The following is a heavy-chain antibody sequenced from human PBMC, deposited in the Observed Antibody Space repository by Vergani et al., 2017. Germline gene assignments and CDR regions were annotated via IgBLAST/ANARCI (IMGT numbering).Heavy chain of an antibody. CDR2: ISYDGSNK. D-gene: IGHD6-13*01. CDR1: GFTFRSYA. J-gene: IGHJ6*03. CDR3: ARDGCIAEADPYYYYYMDV. Sequence: QVQLVESGGDVVQPGRSLSLSCAASGFTFRSYALHWVRLPPGKGLEWVAVISYDGSNKYYSDSLKARFTISRDNSKNTLYLQMNSLQAEDTAVYYGARDGCIAEADPYYYYYMDVSGKGTPVSVSS. V-gene: IGHV3-30-3*01.